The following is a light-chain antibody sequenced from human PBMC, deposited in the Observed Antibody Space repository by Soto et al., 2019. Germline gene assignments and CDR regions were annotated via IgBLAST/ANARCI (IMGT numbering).Light chain of an antibody. CDR1: SSDIGGSDH. V-gene: IGLV2-14*03. Sequence: QSVLTQPASVSDSPGQSITISCTGTSSDIGGSDHVSWYRQYPGEAPKLIIYDVANRPSGVSHRFSGSKSGNTASLIISGLQRQDEADYHGVLFTASRSYVIGAGTKVT. CDR3: VLFTASRSYV. CDR2: DVA. J-gene: IGLJ1*01.